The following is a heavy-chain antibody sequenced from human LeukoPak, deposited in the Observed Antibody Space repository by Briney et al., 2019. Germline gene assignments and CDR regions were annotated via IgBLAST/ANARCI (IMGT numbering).Heavy chain of an antibody. CDR1: GFTFSSYG. V-gene: IGHV3-33*01. CDR2: IWYDGSIQ. Sequence: GGSLRLSCAASGFTFSSYGMHWVRQAPGKGLEWVAAIWYDGSIQYYADSVKGRFTISRDNSKNTLYLQMDSLRAEDTAVYYCARAGYCSGGSCYGSNYWGQGTLVSVSS. J-gene: IGHJ4*02. D-gene: IGHD2-15*01. CDR3: ARAGYCSGGSCYGSNY.